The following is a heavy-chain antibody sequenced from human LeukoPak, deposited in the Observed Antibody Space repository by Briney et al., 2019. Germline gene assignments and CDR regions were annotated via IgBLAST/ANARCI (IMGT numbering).Heavy chain of an antibody. CDR3: ARGPLDPDYYGMDV. J-gene: IGHJ6*02. CDR1: GFTFSSYA. V-gene: IGHV3-53*01. Sequence: PGGSLRLSCAASGFTFSSYAMSWVRQAPGKGLEWVSVIYSGGSTYCADSVKGRFTISRDNSKNTLYLQMNSLRAEDTAVYYCARGPLDPDYYGMDVWGQGTTVTVSS. CDR2: IYSGGST.